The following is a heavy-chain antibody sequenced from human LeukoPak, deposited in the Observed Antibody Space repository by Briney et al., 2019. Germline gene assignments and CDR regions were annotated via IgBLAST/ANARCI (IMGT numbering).Heavy chain of an antibody. CDR3: ARDGLPATVANWFDP. Sequence: PGGSLRLSCAASGFIFNNYTMNWVRQAPGKGLEWVSSISRNGIYIKYVDSVKGRFTVSRDNAKNSLYLQMNSLRAEDTAVYYCARDGLPATVANWFDPWGQGTLVTVSS. CDR2: ISRNGIYI. J-gene: IGHJ5*02. CDR1: GFIFNNYT. D-gene: IGHD2-15*01. V-gene: IGHV3-21*01.